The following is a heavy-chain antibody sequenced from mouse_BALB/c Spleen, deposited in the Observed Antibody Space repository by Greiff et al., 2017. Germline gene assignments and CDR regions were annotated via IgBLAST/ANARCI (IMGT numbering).Heavy chain of an antibody. J-gene: IGHJ3*01. D-gene: IGHD2-3*01. CDR2: ISSGGGST. Sequence: DVHLVESGGGLVKPGGSLKLSCAASGFAFSSYDMSWVRQTPEKRLEWVAYISSGGGSTYYPDTVKGRFTISRDNAKNTLYLQMSSLKSEDTAMYYCARVDGYSAWFAYWGQGTLVTVSA. V-gene: IGHV5-12-1*01. CDR3: ARVDGYSAWFAY. CDR1: GFAFSSYD.